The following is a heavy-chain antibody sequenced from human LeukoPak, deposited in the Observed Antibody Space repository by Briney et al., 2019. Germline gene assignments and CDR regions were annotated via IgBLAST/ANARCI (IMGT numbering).Heavy chain of an antibody. CDR1: GGSISSGGYS. V-gene: IGHV4-30-2*01. D-gene: IGHD2-2*01. J-gene: IGHJ5*02. Sequence: ASETLSLTCAVSGGSISSGGYSWSWIRQPPGKGLEWIGYIYHSGSTYYNPSLKSRVTISVDRSKNQFSLKLSSVTAADTAVYYCARVGVVVPAGIDPWGQGTLVTVSS. CDR3: ARVGVVVPAGIDP. CDR2: IYHSGST.